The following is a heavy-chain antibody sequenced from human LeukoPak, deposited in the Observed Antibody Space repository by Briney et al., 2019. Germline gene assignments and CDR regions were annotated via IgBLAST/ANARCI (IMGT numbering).Heavy chain of an antibody. Sequence: GGSLRLSCAASGFSFSNYGMHWVRQAPGKGLEWVAVIWYDGVNKYYADSVKGRLTISRDMPKNTLYLQMNSLRAEDTAVYYCAREGIVATLDYWGQGTLVTVSS. V-gene: IGHV3-33*01. CDR2: IWYDGVNK. J-gene: IGHJ4*02. D-gene: IGHD5-12*01. CDR3: AREGIVATLDY. CDR1: GFSFSNYG.